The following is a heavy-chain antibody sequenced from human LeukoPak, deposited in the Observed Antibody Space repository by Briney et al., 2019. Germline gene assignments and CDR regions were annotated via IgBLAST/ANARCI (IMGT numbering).Heavy chain of an antibody. Sequence: SETLSLTGTVSGGSISSYYWSWIRQPAGKGLEWIGRIYTSGSTNYNPSLKSRVTMSVDTSKNQFSLKLSSVTAADTAVYYCARVSDDYSNYGEFWFDPWGQGTLVTVSS. V-gene: IGHV4-4*07. D-gene: IGHD4-11*01. CDR2: IYTSGST. CDR1: GGSISSYY. CDR3: ARVSDDYSNYGEFWFDP. J-gene: IGHJ5*02.